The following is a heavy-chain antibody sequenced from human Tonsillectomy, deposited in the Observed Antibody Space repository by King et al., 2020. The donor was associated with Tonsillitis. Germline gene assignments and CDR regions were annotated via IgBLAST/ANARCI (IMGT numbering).Heavy chain of an antibody. D-gene: IGHD4-17*01. CDR3: ARLLSRGGVTTVRTPALGY. CDR2: IAPNNGGI. CDR1: GYTFTDYY. V-gene: IGHV1-2*02. J-gene: IGHJ4*02. Sequence: QLVQSGAEVKKPGASVKVSCKASGYTFTDYYIHWVRQAPGQGLEWMGWIAPNNGGIKYAQKFQGRVTMTRDTSISTTYMELSSLRSDDTAVYYCARLLSRGGVTTVRTPALGYWGQGTLVTASS.